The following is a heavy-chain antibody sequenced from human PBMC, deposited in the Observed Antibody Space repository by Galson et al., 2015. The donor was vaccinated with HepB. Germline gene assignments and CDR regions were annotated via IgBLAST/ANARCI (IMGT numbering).Heavy chain of an antibody. D-gene: IGHD6-25*01. CDR3: ARERVATAGWFDP. V-gene: IGHV3-30*03. CDR1: GFIFSNFA. J-gene: IGHJ5*02. Sequence: SLRLSCAASGFIFSNFAMHWVRQAPGKGLEWVAIISYDGSNKYYGDSVKGRFTISRDNSKYTFYLQMNSLRADDTAVYYCARERVATAGWFDPWGQGTLVTVSS. CDR2: ISYDGSNK.